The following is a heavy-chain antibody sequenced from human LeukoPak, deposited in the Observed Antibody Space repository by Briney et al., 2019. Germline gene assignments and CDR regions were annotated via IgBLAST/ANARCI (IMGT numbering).Heavy chain of an antibody. CDR1: GFTFSSYW. CDR3: ARDDSSDYYPLYYFDY. Sequence: PGGSLRLSCAASGFTFSSYWMSWVRQAPGKGLEWVANIKQDGSEKYYVDSVKGRFTISRDNAKNSLYLQMNSLRAEDTAVYYCARDDSSDYYPLYYFDYWGQGTLVTVSS. J-gene: IGHJ4*02. CDR2: IKQDGSEK. V-gene: IGHV3-7*01. D-gene: IGHD3-22*01.